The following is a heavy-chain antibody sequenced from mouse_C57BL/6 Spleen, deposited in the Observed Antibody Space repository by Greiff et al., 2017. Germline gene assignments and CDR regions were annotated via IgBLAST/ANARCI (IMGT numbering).Heavy chain of an antibody. J-gene: IGHJ3*01. D-gene: IGHD2-5*01. V-gene: IGHV1-61*01. CDR1: GYTFTSYW. Sequence: VKLQQPGAELVRPGSSVKLSCKASGYTFTSYWMDWVKQRPGQGLEWIGNIYPSDSETHYNQKFKDKATLTVDKSSSTAYMQLSSLTSEDSAVYYCARYYSSPWEFAYWGQGTLVTVSA. CDR2: IYPSDSET. CDR3: ARYYSSPWEFAY.